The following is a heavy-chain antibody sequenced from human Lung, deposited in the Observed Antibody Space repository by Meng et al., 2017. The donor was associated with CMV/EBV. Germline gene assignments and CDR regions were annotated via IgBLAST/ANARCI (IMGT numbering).Heavy chain of an antibody. CDR2: IHPHRGDT. V-gene: IGHV1-2*02. CDR3: ARDNNWGPDY. CDR1: GYTFTAHY. J-gene: IGHJ4*02. Sequence: SXXVSCKASGYTFTAHYFHWVRQAPGQGLEWMGWIHPHRGDTNYAQQFQGRVTLTRDTSINTGYMELTRLTSDDTAVYYCARDNNWGPDYWGQGTMVTCSS. D-gene: IGHD7-27*01.